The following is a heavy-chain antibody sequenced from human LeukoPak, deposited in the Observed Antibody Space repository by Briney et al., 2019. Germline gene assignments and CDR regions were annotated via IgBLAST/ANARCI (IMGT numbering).Heavy chain of an antibody. V-gene: IGHV3-48*04. J-gene: IGHJ4*02. CDR2: ISDSSHAI. Sequence: PGGSLRLSCAASGFTFSSYSMIWVRQAPGKGLEWVSYISDSSHAIYHADSVKGRFTISRDNAKNSLYLQMNSLRAEDTAVYYCARDWLGGSSLPPDYWGQGTLVTVSS. CDR1: GFTFSSYS. CDR3: ARDWLGGSSLPPDY. D-gene: IGHD1-26*01.